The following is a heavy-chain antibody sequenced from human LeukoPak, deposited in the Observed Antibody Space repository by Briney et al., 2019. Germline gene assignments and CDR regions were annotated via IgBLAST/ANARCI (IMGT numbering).Heavy chain of an antibody. D-gene: IGHD2-21*02. CDR1: GFTFSNYW. CDR2: INSDGSST. V-gene: IGHV3-74*01. Sequence: PGGSLRLSCAASGFTFSNYWMHWVRQAPGKGLVWVSRINSDGSSTTYADSVKGRFTISRDNAKNTLYLQMNSLRAEDTAVYYCARDRDKLDSIPLVTPGDAFDIWGQGTMVTVSS. J-gene: IGHJ3*02. CDR3: ARDRDKLDSIPLVTPGDAFDI.